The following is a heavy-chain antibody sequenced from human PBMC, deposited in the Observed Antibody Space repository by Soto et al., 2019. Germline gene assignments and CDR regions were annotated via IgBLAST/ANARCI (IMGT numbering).Heavy chain of an antibody. V-gene: IGHV3-30*03. CDR2: ISHDGGAQ. J-gene: IGHJ1*01. D-gene: IGHD6-19*01. Sequence: QVQLVESGGAVVQPGGSLRLSCAASGFTFNIYVMHWVRQAPGKGLEWVAGISHDGGAQHYTDSVKGRFTISRDNSKSTLYVQMSSLRAEDTAVYYCATEDVSSGRAGTFKNWGQGTLVTV. CDR1: GFTFNIYV. CDR3: ATEDVSSGRAGTFKN.